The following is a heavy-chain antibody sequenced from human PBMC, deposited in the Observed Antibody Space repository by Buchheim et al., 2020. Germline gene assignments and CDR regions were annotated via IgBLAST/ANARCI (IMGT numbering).Heavy chain of an antibody. CDR1: AFPFSSYA. Sequence: EVQLLESGGGVVQPGGSLRLSCAASAFPFSSYAMNWVRQAPGKGLEWVSGISGSGGNIYYADSVKVRFTISRDNSKNALYLQMNSLRAEDTAVYYCAKGAILYYYGMDVWGQGTT. V-gene: IGHV3-23*01. J-gene: IGHJ6*02. CDR3: AKGAILYYYGMDV. D-gene: IGHD2-2*01. CDR2: ISGSGGNI.